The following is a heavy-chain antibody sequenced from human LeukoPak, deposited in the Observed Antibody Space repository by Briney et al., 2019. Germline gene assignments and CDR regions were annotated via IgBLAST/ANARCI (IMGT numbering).Heavy chain of an antibody. D-gene: IGHD3-10*01. CDR1: GYNFTSFG. J-gene: IGHJ6*03. CDR3: ARVGWFGDLNYYYMDV. Sequence: GSVKVSCKAAGYNFTSFGISWVRQAPGQGLEWMGWFYPYNGNTNYAQKLQGRVTMTTDRSTSTAYMNLRSLRSDDTAVYYCARVGWFGDLNYYYMDVWGKGTTVTISS. V-gene: IGHV1-18*01. CDR2: FYPYNGNT.